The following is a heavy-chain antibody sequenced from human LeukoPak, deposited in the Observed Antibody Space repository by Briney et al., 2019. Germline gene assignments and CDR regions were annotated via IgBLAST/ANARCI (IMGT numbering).Heavy chain of an antibody. CDR3: ARVEMVRGVIAHYFGLDV. Sequence: GGSLRLSCAASGFTLSSYAIHRVRQAPGKGLDWVAVVSSDGSQKYYADSVKGRFTISRDTSKDTLYMQMNNLRAEDTAVYYCARVEMVRGVIAHYFGLDVWGQGTTVTVSS. V-gene: IGHV3-30*04. CDR2: VSSDGSQK. CDR1: GFTLSSYA. J-gene: IGHJ6*02. D-gene: IGHD3-10*01.